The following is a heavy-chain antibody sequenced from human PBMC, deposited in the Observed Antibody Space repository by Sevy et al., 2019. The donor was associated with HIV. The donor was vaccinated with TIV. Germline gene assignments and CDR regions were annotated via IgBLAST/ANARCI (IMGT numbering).Heavy chain of an antibody. CDR2: ISSSGSTI. CDR3: ARGYCSGGSCLHALNYYMDV. CDR1: GFTFSSYE. V-gene: IGHV3-48*03. Sequence: GGSLRLSCAASGFTFSSYEMNWVRQAPGKGLEWVSYISSSGSTIYYADSVKGRFTSSRDNAKNSLYLQMNSLRAEDTAVYYCARGYCSGGSCLHALNYYMDVWGKGTTVTVSS. D-gene: IGHD2-15*01. J-gene: IGHJ6*03.